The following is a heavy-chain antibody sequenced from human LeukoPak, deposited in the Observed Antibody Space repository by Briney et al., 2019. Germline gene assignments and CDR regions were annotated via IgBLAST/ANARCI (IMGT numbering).Heavy chain of an antibody. V-gene: IGHV4-34*01. J-gene: IGHJ4*02. CDR1: GGSINTYY. CDR2: INHSGST. Sequence: SETLSLTCTVSGGSINTYYWSWIRQPPGKGLEWIGEINHSGSTNYNPSLKSRVTISVDTSKNQFSLKLSSVTAADTAVYYCARGPRQNSSFYVWGQGTLVNVSS. D-gene: IGHD6-19*01. CDR3: ARGPRQNSSFYV.